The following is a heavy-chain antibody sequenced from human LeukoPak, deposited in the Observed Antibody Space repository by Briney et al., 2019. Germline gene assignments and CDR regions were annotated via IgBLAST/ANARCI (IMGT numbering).Heavy chain of an antibody. CDR2: ISGSGGST. J-gene: IGHJ3*02. Sequence: GGSLRLSCAASGFTFINYAMTWVRQAPVKGLEWVSIISGSGGSTYYADSVKGRFTISRDNAKNSLYLQMNSLRAEDTAVYYCAIPGYYDILTGYPREGAFDIWGQGTMVTVSS. CDR3: AIPGYYDILTGYPREGAFDI. D-gene: IGHD3-9*01. V-gene: IGHV3-23*01. CDR1: GFTFINYA.